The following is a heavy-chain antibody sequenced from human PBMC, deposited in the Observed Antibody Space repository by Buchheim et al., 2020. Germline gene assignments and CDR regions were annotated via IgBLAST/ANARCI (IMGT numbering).Heavy chain of an antibody. CDR2: IWYDGSNK. V-gene: IGHV3-33*01. Sequence: QVQLVESGGGVVQPGRSLRLSCAASGFTFSSYGMHWVRQAPGKGLEWVAVIWYDGSNKYYADSVKGRFTISRDNSKNTLHLQMNSLRAEDTAVYYCARVLEYSSSSGFDYWGQGTL. CDR3: ARVLEYSSSSGFDY. D-gene: IGHD6-6*01. J-gene: IGHJ4*02. CDR1: GFTFSSYG.